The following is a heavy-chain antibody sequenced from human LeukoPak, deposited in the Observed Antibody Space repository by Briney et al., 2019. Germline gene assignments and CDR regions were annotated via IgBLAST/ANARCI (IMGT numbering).Heavy chain of an antibody. J-gene: IGHJ4*02. Sequence: SETLSLTCTVSGGSISSSSYYWGWIRQPPGKGLQWIGSIYYSGSTYYNPSLKSRVTITVDTSKNLFSLKLSSVPAADTAVYYCAGHPLNYYDCSVSYWGQGTLVTVSS. CDR2: IYYSGST. D-gene: IGHD3-22*01. CDR1: GGSISSSSYY. CDR3: AGHPLNYYDCSVSY. V-gene: IGHV4-39*01.